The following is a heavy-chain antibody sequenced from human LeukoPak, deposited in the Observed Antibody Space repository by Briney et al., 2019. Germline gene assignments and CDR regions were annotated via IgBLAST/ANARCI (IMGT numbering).Heavy chain of an antibody. CDR3: ASEGLSPTYDAFDF. CDR1: GGSISSYY. Sequence: PSETLTLTCTVSGGSISSYYWSWIRQPPGKGLEWIGYIYYSGSTNYNPSLKSRVTISVDTSKNQFSLKLSSVTAADTAVYYCASEGLSPTYDAFDFWGQGTMVTVSS. D-gene: IGHD3-3*01. V-gene: IGHV4-59*08. J-gene: IGHJ3*01. CDR2: IYYSGST.